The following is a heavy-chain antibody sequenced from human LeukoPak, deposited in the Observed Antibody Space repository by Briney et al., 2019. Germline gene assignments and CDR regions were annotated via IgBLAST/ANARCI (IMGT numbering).Heavy chain of an antibody. CDR1: GFTFSSYA. CDR3: ANYGDYQYFDY. D-gene: IGHD4-17*01. V-gene: IGHV3-64*04. J-gene: IGHJ4*02. Sequence: GGSLRLSCSASGFTFSSYAMHWVRQAPGKGLEYVSAISNKGGTTDYADSVKGRFTISRDNSKNTLYLQMNSLKTDDTAVYYCANYGDYQYFDYWGQGTPVTVSS. CDR2: ISNKGGTT.